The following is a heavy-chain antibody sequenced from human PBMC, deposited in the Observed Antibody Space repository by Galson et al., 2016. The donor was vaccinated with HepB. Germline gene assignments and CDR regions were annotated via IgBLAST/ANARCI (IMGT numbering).Heavy chain of an antibody. CDR1: GFSFSNSG. J-gene: IGHJ4*02. Sequence: SLRLSCAASGFSFSNSGMSWVRQAPGRGLEWVSGITRRGDATHYADFVKGRFTISRDNSKNTLYLHMNNLTAGDTAIYYCGKHGGFDYWGQGALVTVSS. CDR2: ITRRGDAT. CDR3: GKHGGFDY. V-gene: IGHV3-23*01. D-gene: IGHD3-16*01.